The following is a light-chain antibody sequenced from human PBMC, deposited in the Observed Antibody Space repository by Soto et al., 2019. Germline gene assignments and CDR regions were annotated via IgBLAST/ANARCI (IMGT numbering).Light chain of an antibody. V-gene: IGLV2-23*02. CDR2: EVS. CDR3: CSYAGSSTFV. Sequence: QSALTQPASVSGSPGQSIAISCTGTSSDVGSYSLVSWYQQHPGKAPKLMIYEVSKRPSGVSNRFSGSKSGNTASLTISGLQAEYEADYYCCSYAGSSTFVFGTGTKLTVL. J-gene: IGLJ1*01. CDR1: SSDVGSYSL.